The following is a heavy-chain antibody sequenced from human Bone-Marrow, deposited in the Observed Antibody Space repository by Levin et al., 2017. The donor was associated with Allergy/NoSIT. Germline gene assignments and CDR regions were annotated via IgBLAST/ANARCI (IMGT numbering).Heavy chain of an antibody. CDR3: ARDHHFGD. Sequence: SGGSLRLSCAASGFAFRADRMHWVRQVPGKGPVWVSRINDDGSATAYADYVQGRFTISRDNAKSTLYLQMSSLRLEDTAVYYCARDHHFGDWGQGALVTVSS. D-gene: IGHD3-3*01. J-gene: IGHJ4*02. CDR1: GFAFRADR. CDR2: INDDGSAT. V-gene: IGHV3-74*01.